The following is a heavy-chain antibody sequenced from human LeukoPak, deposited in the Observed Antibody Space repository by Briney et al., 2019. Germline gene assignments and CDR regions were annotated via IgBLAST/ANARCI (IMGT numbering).Heavy chain of an antibody. Sequence: ASVKVSCKASGYTFTSYDINWVRQATGQGLEWMGWMNPNSGNTGYAQKFQGRVTITRNTSISTAYMELSSLRSEDTAVYYCARTSYYDFWSGYLPPFYYYYYMDVWGKGTTVTVSS. J-gene: IGHJ6*03. CDR1: GYTFTSYD. CDR3: ARTSYYDFWSGYLPPFYYYYYMDV. D-gene: IGHD3-3*01. CDR2: MNPNSGNT. V-gene: IGHV1-8*03.